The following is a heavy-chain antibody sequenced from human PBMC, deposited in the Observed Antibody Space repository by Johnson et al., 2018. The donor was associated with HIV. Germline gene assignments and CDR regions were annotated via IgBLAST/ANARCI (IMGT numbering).Heavy chain of an antibody. D-gene: IGHD2/OR15-2a*01. V-gene: IGHV3-7*05. CDR2: IKQDGSEK. CDR1: GFTFRNYW. CDR3: ARLNIAFDI. Sequence: VQLVESGGGLVQSGGSLRLPCTASGFTFRNYWMSWVRQAPGKGLEWVASIKQDGSEKYYVDSVKGRFTISRDNAKKSLYLQMNSLRVEDTAVYYCARLNIAFDIWGQGTMVTLSS. J-gene: IGHJ3*02.